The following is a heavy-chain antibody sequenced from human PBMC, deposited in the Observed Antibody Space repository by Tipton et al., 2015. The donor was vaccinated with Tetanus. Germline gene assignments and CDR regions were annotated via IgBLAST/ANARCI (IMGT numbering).Heavy chain of an antibody. V-gene: IGHV4-59*11. CDR3: ASHYGSGSDDAFDI. J-gene: IGHJ3*02. CDR2: IHYSGDT. Sequence: GLVKPSETLSLSCIVSGASISSHYWSWIRQPPGKGLEWIGYIHYSGDTNYNYNPSLQSRLTISVDTSKNQFSLNLGSVTAADTAVYYWASHYGSGSDDAFDIWGQGTMVTVSS. D-gene: IGHD3-10*01. CDR1: GASISSHY.